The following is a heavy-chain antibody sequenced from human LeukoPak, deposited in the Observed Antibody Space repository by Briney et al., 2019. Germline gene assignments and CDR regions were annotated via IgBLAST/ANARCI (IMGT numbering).Heavy chain of an antibody. D-gene: IGHD6-6*01. CDR3: AEGGSSSSPYYYYYMDV. V-gene: IGHV3-23*01. J-gene: IGHJ6*03. Sequence: GGSLRLSCAASGFTFSSYAMSWVRQAPGKGLEWVSAISGSGGSTYYADSVKGRFTISRDNSKNTLYLQMNSLRAEDTAVYYCAEGGSSSSPYYYYYMDVWGKGTTVTVSS. CDR1: GFTFSSYA. CDR2: ISGSGGST.